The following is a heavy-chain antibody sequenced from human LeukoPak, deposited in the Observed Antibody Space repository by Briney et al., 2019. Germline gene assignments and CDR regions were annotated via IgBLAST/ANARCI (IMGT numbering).Heavy chain of an antibody. J-gene: IGHJ4*02. D-gene: IGHD5-18*01. V-gene: IGHV3-23*01. CDR1: GFTFSNYA. CDR3: ASKYSYGYYRIDY. CDR2: ISGSGGST. Sequence: PGGSLRLSCAASGFTFSNYAMSWVRQAPGKGLEWVSAISGSGGSTYYADSVKGRFTISRDNSKNTLYLQMNSLRAEDTAVYYCASKYSYGYYRIDYWGQGTLVTVSS.